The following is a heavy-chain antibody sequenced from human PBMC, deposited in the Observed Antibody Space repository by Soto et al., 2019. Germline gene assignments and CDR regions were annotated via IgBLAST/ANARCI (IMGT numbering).Heavy chain of an antibody. CDR2: IYPSDSDT. Sequence: GESLKISCQVSGYTFTIYWIGWVRQIPGKGLEWMGIIYPSDSDTRYSPSFQGQVTISADQSINTAYLQWDSLKASDTAIYYCARPANTVADHFDLWGQGTPVTVSS. CDR1: GYTFTIYW. V-gene: IGHV5-51*01. D-gene: IGHD4-17*01. CDR3: ARPANTVADHFDL. J-gene: IGHJ4*02.